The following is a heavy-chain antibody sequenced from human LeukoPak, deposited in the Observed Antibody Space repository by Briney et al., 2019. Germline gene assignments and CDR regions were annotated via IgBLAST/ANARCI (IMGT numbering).Heavy chain of an antibody. Sequence: SETLSLTCTVSGGSISSYYWSWIRQPPGKGLEWIGYIYYSGSTNYNPSLKSRVTISVDTSKNQFSLKLSSVTAADTAVYHCARATSNDYVWGSYRQNAYFDYWGQGTLVTVSS. J-gene: IGHJ4*02. V-gene: IGHV4-59*08. CDR2: IYYSGST. D-gene: IGHD3-16*02. CDR1: GGSISSYY. CDR3: ARATSNDYVWGSYRQNAYFDY.